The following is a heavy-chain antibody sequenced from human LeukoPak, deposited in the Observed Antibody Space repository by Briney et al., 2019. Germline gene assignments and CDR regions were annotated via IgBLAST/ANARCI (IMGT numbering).Heavy chain of an antibody. CDR1: GYTFSGYF. J-gene: IGHJ4*02. D-gene: IGHD1-26*01. V-gene: IGHV1-2*02. CDR2: IYPNSGGT. CDR3: ARFRGSSNFDY. Sequence: ASVKVSCRASGYTFSGYFMHWVRQAPGQGLEWMGWIYPNSGGTKYAQKFQGRVTMTRDTSISTIYMELSSLRSDDTAVYYCARFRGSSNFDYWGQGTLVTVSS.